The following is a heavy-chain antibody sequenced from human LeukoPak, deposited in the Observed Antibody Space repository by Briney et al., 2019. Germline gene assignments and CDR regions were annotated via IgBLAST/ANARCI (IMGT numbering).Heavy chain of an antibody. J-gene: IGHJ6*03. V-gene: IGHV4-34*01. CDR1: GGSFSGYY. Sequence: PSETLSLTCAVYGGSFSGYYWSWIRQPPGKGLEWIGEINHSGSTNYNPSLKSRVTISVDTSKNQFSLKLSSVTAADTAVYYCARVPPPYYYYYMDVWGKGTTVTVSS. CDR3: ARVPPPYYYYYMDV. CDR2: INHSGST.